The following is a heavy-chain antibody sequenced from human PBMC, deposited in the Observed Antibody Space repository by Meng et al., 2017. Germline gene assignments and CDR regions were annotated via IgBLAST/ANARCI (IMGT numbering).Heavy chain of an antibody. Sequence: ASVKVSCKASGYTFTSYYMHWVRQAPGQGLEWMGIINPSGGSTSYAQKFQGRVTMTRDTSMSKVYMELSSLRSEDTAVYYCARVERLWLANDYWGQGTLVTVSS. CDR1: GYTFTSYY. D-gene: IGHD6-19*01. CDR2: INPSGGST. V-gene: IGHV1-46*01. CDR3: ARVERLWLANDY. J-gene: IGHJ4*02.